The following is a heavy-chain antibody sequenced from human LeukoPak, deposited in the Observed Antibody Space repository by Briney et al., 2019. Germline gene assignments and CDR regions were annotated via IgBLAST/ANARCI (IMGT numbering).Heavy chain of an antibody. J-gene: IGHJ4*02. D-gene: IGHD5-18*01. V-gene: IGHV3-33*01. CDR1: GFTFSSYG. CDR2: IWFDGKNE. CDR3: ARDSGYSYGYAREYYFDY. Sequence: GGSLRLSCAASGFTFSSYGMHWVRQAPGKGPEWVADIWFDGKNEHFADSVKGRFTISRDNSKNTMYLQINSLRSEDTAVYYCARDSGYSYGYAREYYFDYWGQGTLVTVSS.